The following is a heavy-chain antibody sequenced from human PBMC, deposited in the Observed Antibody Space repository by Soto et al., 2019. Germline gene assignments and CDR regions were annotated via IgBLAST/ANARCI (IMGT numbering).Heavy chain of an antibody. V-gene: IGHV5-51*01. J-gene: IGHJ6*02. CDR2: IYPGDSDT. Sequence: PGESLKISCKGSGYSFTSYWIGWVRQMPGKGLEWMGIIYPGDSDTRYSPSFQGQVTISADKSISTAYMELSSLRSEDTAVYYCEGYYSSSWTDFYGMDVWGQGTTVTVSS. D-gene: IGHD6-13*01. CDR3: EGYYSSSWTDFYGMDV. CDR1: GYSFTSYW.